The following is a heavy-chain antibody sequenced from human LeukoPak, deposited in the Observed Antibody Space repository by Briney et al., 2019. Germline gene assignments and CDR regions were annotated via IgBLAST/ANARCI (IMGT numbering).Heavy chain of an antibody. CDR3: ARSLSGYDFGDYFDY. Sequence: GGSLRLSCAASEFTFSSYWMSWVRQAPGKGLEWVANIKQDGSEKYYVDSVKGRFTISRDNAKNSLYLQMNSLRAEDTAVYYCARSLSGYDFGDYFDYWGQGTLVTVSS. CDR1: EFTFSSYW. V-gene: IGHV3-7*01. CDR2: IKQDGSEK. D-gene: IGHD5-12*01. J-gene: IGHJ4*02.